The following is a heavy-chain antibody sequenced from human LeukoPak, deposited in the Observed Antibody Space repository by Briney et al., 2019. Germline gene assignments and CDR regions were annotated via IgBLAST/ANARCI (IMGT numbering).Heavy chain of an antibody. D-gene: IGHD2-15*01. Sequence: SQTLSLTCTVSGGSISSGSYHWSWIRQPAGKGLEWIGRIYTSGSTNYNPSLKSRVTISVDTSKNQFSLKLSSVTDADTAVYYCARNFPGVGCSGGSCYDYWGQGTLVTVSS. CDR2: IYTSGST. CDR3: ARNFPGVGCSGGSCYDY. J-gene: IGHJ4*02. CDR1: GGSISSGSYH. V-gene: IGHV4-61*02.